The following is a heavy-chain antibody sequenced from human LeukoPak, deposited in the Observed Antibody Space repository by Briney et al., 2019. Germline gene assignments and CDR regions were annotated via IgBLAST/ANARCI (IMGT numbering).Heavy chain of an antibody. CDR2: VHLDGRT. J-gene: IGHJ4*02. CDR3: AREGGFYRPLDY. V-gene: IGHV4-4*02. Sequence: GSLRLSCAASGFAFSSHSMSWVRQPPGKGLEWIGEVHLDGRTNYNPSLESRLTMSVDVSENQVSLKLTSVTAADTAVYYCAREGGFYRPLDYSGQGTLVTVSS. CDR1: GFAFSSHSM. D-gene: IGHD3-3*01.